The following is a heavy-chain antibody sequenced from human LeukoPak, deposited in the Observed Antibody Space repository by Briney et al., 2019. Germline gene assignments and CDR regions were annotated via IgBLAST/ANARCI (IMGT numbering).Heavy chain of an antibody. V-gene: IGHV3-74*01. CDR1: GFTFSSYW. CDR3: AKSLLTTASGTGRAFDI. Sequence: AGGSLRLSCAASGFTFSSYWMHWVRQAPGKGLVWVSRINADGSGTSYADSVKGRFTISRDNSKNTLYLQMDSLRAEDTAKYYCAKSLLTTASGTGRAFDIWGQGTMVTVSA. D-gene: IGHD1-26*01. CDR2: INADGSGT. J-gene: IGHJ3*02.